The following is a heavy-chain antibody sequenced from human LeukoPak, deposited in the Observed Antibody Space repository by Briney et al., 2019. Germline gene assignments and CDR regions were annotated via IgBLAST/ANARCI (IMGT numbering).Heavy chain of an antibody. J-gene: IGHJ4*02. D-gene: IGHD1-1*01. CDR3: ARESPGTTVFDY. CDR2: TSSGSDYI. Sequence: GGSLRLSCAASGFTFTKYWMNWVRQAPGKGLEWVSSTSSGSDYIYYADSVKGRFTISRDNAKNSLYLQMNSLRAEDTAVYYCARESPGTTVFDYWGQGTLVTVSS. V-gene: IGHV3-21*01. CDR1: GFTFTKYW.